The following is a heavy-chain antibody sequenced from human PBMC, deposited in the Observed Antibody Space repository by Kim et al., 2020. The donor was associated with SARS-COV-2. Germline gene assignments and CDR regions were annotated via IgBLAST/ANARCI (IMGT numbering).Heavy chain of an antibody. J-gene: IGHJ3*02. CDR2: IYTSGST. Sequence: SETLSLTCTVSGGSISRYYWSWIRQPAGKGLEWIGRIYTSGSTNYNPSLKSRVTMSVDTSKNQFSLKLSSVTAADTAVYYCARDRRITIFGVVIEDAFDIWGQGTMVTVSS. D-gene: IGHD3-3*01. CDR1: GGSISRYY. CDR3: ARDRRITIFGVVIEDAFDI. V-gene: IGHV4-4*07.